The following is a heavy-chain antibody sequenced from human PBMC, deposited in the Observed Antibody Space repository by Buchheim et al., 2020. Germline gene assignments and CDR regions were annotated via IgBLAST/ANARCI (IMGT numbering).Heavy chain of an antibody. CDR1: GYTFTSYD. D-gene: IGHD1-7*01. V-gene: IGHV1-69*01. CDR3: ARDSPAPITGTVDYYYGMDV. CDR2: IIPIFGTA. Sequence: QVQLVQSGAEVKKPGASVKVSCKASGYTFTSYDINWVRQATGQGLEWMGGIIPIFGTANYAQKFQGRVTITADESTSTAYMELSSLRSEDTAVYYCARDSPAPITGTVDYYYGMDVWGQGTT. J-gene: IGHJ6*02.